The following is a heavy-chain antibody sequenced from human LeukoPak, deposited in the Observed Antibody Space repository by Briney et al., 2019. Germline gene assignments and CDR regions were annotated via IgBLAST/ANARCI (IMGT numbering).Heavy chain of an antibody. J-gene: IGHJ4*02. D-gene: IGHD2-2*01. CDR3: ARAYCSSTSCFKFDY. CDR2: ISYDGSNK. V-gene: IGHV3-30*04. CDR1: GFTFSSYA. Sequence: PGGSLRLSCAASGFTFSSYAMHWVRQAPGKGLEWVAVISYDGSNKYYADSVKGRFTISRDNSKNTLYLQMNSLRAEDTAVYYCARAYCSSTSCFKFDYWGQGTLVTVSS.